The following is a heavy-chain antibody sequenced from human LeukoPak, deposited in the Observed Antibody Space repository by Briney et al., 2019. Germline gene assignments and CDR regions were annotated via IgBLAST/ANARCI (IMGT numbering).Heavy chain of an antibody. CDR1: GFTFSSYA. CDR2: ISGSGAIT. V-gene: IGHV3-23*01. J-gene: IGHJ5*02. Sequence: GGSLRLSCAVSGFTFSSYAMSWVRQAPGKGLEWVSSISGSGAITYYADSVKGRFTISRDNSKNTPYLQMNSLRVDDTAVYYCAKGPTRFDPWGQGTLVTVSS. CDR3: AKGPTRFDP.